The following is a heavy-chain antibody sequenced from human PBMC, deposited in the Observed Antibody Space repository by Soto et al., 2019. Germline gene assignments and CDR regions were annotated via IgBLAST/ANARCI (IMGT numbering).Heavy chain of an antibody. V-gene: IGHV4-34*01. D-gene: IGHD1-26*01. CDR3: ARSRALRGSYHYWFDP. CDR1: GGSFSGYY. Sequence: QVQLQQWGAGLLKPSETLSLTCAVYGGSFSGYYWSWIRQPPGKGLEWIGEINHSGSTNYNPSLKTRVTISVDTSKSQSSLTLSSVAAADTAVYYCARSRALRGSYHYWFDPWGQGTLVTVSS. J-gene: IGHJ5*02. CDR2: INHSGST.